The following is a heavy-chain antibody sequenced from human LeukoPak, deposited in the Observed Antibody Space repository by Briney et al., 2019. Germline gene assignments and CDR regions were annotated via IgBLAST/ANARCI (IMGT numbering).Heavy chain of an antibody. Sequence: GGSLRFSCAVSGFTFSNYDMHWVRQATGKGLEWVSTIATTGHTYYPGSVKGRFTVSRENAKNSLYLQMNSLRAGDTAVYYCARYNTGLDSWGQGTLVTVSP. CDR2: IATTGHT. D-gene: IGHD1-14*01. CDR3: ARYNTGLDS. V-gene: IGHV3-13*04. J-gene: IGHJ4*02. CDR1: GFTFSNYD.